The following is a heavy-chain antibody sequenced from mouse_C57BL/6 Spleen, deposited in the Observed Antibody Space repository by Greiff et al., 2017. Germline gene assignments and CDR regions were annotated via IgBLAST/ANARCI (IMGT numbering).Heavy chain of an antibody. J-gene: IGHJ3*01. CDR2: IYPGSGNT. V-gene: IGHV1-76*01. Sequence: QVQLQQSGAELVRPGASVKLSCKASGYTFTDYYINWVKQRPGQGLEWIARIYPGSGNTYYNEKFKGKATLTAEKSSSTAYMQLSSLTSEDAAVYFCAREGGYYYGSSSAWFAYWGQGTLVTVSA. D-gene: IGHD1-1*01. CDR3: AREGGYYYGSSSAWFAY. CDR1: GYTFTDYY.